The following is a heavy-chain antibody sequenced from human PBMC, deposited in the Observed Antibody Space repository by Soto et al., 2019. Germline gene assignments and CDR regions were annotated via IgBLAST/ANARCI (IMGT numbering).Heavy chain of an antibody. CDR2: IYYSGST. J-gene: IGHJ6*02. D-gene: IGHD3-10*02. Sequence: QVQLQESGPGLVKPSQTLSLTCTVSGGSISSGDYYWSWIRQPPGKGLEWIGYIYYSGSTYYNPSLKSRVTISADTSKNHFSLKLSSVTASDTAVYYCARVVFWELLAHGMDVWGQGTTVTVSS. CDR1: GGSISSGDYY. CDR3: ARVVFWELLAHGMDV. V-gene: IGHV4-30-4*01.